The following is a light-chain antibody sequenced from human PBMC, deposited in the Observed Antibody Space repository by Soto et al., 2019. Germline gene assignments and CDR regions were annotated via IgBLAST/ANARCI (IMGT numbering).Light chain of an antibody. Sequence: DIVMTQSPDSLAVSLGERATINCKSSQSVLYSSNNKNYLAWYQQKPGQPPKLLIYWASTRESGVPDRFSGRGFWTDFTLTISSLQAEDVAVYYCQQYYSTPGTFGKGTKVEIK. V-gene: IGKV4-1*01. CDR1: QSVLYSSNNKNY. J-gene: IGKJ1*01. CDR3: QQYYSTPGT. CDR2: WAS.